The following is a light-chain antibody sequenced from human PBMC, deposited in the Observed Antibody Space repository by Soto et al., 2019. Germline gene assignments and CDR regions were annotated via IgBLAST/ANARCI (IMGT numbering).Light chain of an antibody. Sequence: EFVLTQSPGTLSLSPGERATLSCRASQSVTSNYLAWFQQKPGQAPRLLIYGASSRATGIPDRFSGSGSGTDFTLTISRLEPEDFAVYYCQQYGSSPNTLGQGTRLEIK. CDR1: QSVTSNY. CDR3: QQYGSSPNT. V-gene: IGKV3-20*01. J-gene: IGKJ5*01. CDR2: GAS.